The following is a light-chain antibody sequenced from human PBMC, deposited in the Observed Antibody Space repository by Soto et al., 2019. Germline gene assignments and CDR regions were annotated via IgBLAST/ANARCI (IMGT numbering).Light chain of an antibody. Sequence: EIVLTQSPGTLSLSPGERATLSCRASQSVNSNFLAWYQQIPGQAPRLLIYAASTRATGIPDRFSGSRSETDFTLTISRLEPEDCAVYYCQHYGSSPPNTFGQGTKLEFK. CDR3: QHYGSSPPNT. J-gene: IGKJ2*01. CDR2: AAS. CDR1: QSVNSNF. V-gene: IGKV3-20*01.